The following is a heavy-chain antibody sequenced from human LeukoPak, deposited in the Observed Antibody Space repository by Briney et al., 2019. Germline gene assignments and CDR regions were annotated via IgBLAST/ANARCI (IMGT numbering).Heavy chain of an antibody. CDR1: GFTFSSYS. V-gene: IGHV3-21*01. Sequence: GGSLRLSCAASGFTFSSYSMNWVRQAPGKGLEWVSSISSSSSYIYYADSVKGRFTISRDNAKNSLCLQMNSLRAEDTAVYYCARVIGYCSSTSCQHPHLMYYYYYYMDVWGKGTTVTVSS. CDR3: ARVIGYCSSTSCQHPHLMYYYYYYMDV. CDR2: ISSSSSYI. J-gene: IGHJ6*03. D-gene: IGHD2-2*03.